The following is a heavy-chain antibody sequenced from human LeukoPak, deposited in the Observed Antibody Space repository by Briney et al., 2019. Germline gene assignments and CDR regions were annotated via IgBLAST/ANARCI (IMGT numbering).Heavy chain of an antibody. V-gene: IGHV3-23*01. J-gene: IGHJ4*02. CDR2: ISGDGVKT. Sequence: GGSLRLSCAASGFTVSGCALSCVRQAPGKGLEWVAGISGDGVKTYYADSVKARFTISRDNSKNTVFLQMDRLRAEDTAIYYCARRVLPNAGPFDSRGQGTLASVS. CDR3: ARRVLPNAGPFDS. D-gene: IGHD3-10*01. CDR1: GFTVSGCA.